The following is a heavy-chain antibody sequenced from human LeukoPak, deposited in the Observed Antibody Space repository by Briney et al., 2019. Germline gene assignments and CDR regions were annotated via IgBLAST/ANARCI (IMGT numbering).Heavy chain of an antibody. CDR2: ISYDGSNK. J-gene: IGHJ6*02. V-gene: IGHV3-30*18. CDR1: GFTFSSYG. CDR3: AKSSGYSSSWYHYYYGMDV. D-gene: IGHD6-13*01. Sequence: GGSLRLSCAASGFTFSSYGMHWVRQAPGRGLEWVAVISYDGSNKYYADSVKGRFTISRDNSRNTLYLQMNSLRAEVTAVYYCAKSSGYSSSWYHYYYGMDVWGQGTTVTVSS.